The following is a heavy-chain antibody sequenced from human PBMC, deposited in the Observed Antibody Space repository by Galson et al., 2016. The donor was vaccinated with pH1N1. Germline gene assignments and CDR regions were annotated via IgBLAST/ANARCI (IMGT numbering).Heavy chain of an antibody. V-gene: IGHV2-5*02. J-gene: IGHJ5*02. CDR1: GFSLSPNSVG. CDR3: AHILYGDYVGWFDP. CDR2: IYWDDDK. Sequence: PALVKPTQTLTLTCSFSGFSLSPNSVGVGWIRQPPGKALEWLALIYWDDDKRYSPSLKSRLSITEDTSKNQVVLTMTNMDPVDTATYYCAHILYGDYVGWFDPWGQGTLVTVSS. D-gene: IGHD4-17*01.